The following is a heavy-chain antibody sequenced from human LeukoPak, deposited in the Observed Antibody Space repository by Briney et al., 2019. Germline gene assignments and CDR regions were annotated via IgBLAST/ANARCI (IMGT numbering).Heavy chain of an antibody. J-gene: IGHJ3*02. Sequence: GGSLRLSCAASGFTFSSYWMHWVRQAPGKGLVWVSRINGDGTSTDYADSVKGRFSISRDNAKNTLYLQMNGLRSEDTAVYYCAKEPHSDYSDHTDSFDIWGQGTMVTVSS. D-gene: IGHD4-17*01. V-gene: IGHV3-74*01. CDR1: GFTFSSYW. CDR2: INGDGTST. CDR3: AKEPHSDYSDHTDSFDI.